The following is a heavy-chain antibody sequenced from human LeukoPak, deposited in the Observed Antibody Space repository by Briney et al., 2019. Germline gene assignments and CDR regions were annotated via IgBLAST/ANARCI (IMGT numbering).Heavy chain of an antibody. D-gene: IGHD5-24*01. J-gene: IGHJ4*02. CDR1: GYSFTSYW. V-gene: IGHV5-51*01. Sequence: GGSLKISFKGSGYSFTSYWIGWVRQMPGKGLEWMGIIYPGDSDTRYSPSFQGQVTISADKSISTAYLQWSSLRASDTAMYYCARRRGRDGYNQDDYWGQGTLSPSPQ. CDR3: ARRRGRDGYNQDDY. CDR2: IYPGDSDT.